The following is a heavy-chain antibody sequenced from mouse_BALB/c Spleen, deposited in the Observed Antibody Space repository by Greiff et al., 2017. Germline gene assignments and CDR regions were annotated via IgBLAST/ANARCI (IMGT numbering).Heavy chain of an antibody. V-gene: IGHV1-26*01. CDR3: TRRGYDYDRHLDY. D-gene: IGHD2-4*01. J-gene: IGHJ2*01. CDR2: VNPNNGGT. CDR1: GYTFTDYY. Sequence: VQLKESGPELVKPGASVKISCKASGYTFTDYYMNWVKQSHGKSLEWIGLVNPNNGGTSYNQKFKGKATLTVDKSSSTAYMELRSLTSEDSAVYYCTRRGYDYDRHLDYWGQGTTLTVSS.